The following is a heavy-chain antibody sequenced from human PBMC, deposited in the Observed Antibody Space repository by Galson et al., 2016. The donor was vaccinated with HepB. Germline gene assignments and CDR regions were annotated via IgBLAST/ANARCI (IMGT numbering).Heavy chain of an antibody. Sequence: PGKGLEWIGFIYYSGTTYYKSSPKSRLTISVDTSKNQFSLKLSSVTAADTAVYYCARAPWDYYYGMDVWGQGTTVTVSS. J-gene: IGHJ6*02. D-gene: IGHD1-26*01. V-gene: IGHV4-30-4*01. CDR3: ARAPWDYYYGMDV. CDR2: IYYSGTT.